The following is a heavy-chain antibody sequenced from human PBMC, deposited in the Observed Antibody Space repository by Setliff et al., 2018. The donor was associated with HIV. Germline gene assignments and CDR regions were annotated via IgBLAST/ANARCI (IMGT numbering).Heavy chain of an antibody. Sequence: PSETLSLTCAMYGDSFGDFYWNWIRQAPGKGLEWIVELNDRGHINYNPSLKSRVTVSQDTSKRQFSLRMTSMTAADTAVYYCAAFFVTPLMTQDFWGQGTLVTVS. CDR2: LNDRGHI. J-gene: IGHJ4*02. D-gene: IGHD4-17*01. V-gene: IGHV4-34*01. CDR1: GDSFGDFY. CDR3: AAFFVTPLMTQDF.